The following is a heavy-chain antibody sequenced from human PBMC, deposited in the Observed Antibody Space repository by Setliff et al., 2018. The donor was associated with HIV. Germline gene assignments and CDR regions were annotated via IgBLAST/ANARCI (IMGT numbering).Heavy chain of an antibody. D-gene: IGHD3-10*01. J-gene: IGHJ2*01. CDR2: IIPIFGTA. CDR3: AASISSRHYYGSAL. Sequence: SVKVSCKASGGTFSSYAISWVRQAPGQGLEWMGGIIPIFGTANYAQKFQGRVTITADESTSTAYMDLNNLRSEDTAVYYCAASISSRHYYGSALWGRGTLVTVSS. CDR1: GGTFSSYA. V-gene: IGHV1-69*13.